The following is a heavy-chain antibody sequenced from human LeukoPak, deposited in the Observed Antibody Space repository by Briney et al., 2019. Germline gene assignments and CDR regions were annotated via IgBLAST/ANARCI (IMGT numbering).Heavy chain of an antibody. CDR2: ICYSGST. J-gene: IGHJ3*02. D-gene: IGHD2-15*01. Sequence: SQTLSLTCTVSGGSISSGGYYWSWIRQHPGKGLEWIGSICYSGSTYYNPSLKSRVTISVDTSKNQFSLMLSSVTAADTAVYYCARDQYCSGGSCYKGSIDIWGQGTRVTVS. CDR3: ARDQYCSGGSCYKGSIDI. V-gene: IGHV4-31*03. CDR1: GGSISSGGYY.